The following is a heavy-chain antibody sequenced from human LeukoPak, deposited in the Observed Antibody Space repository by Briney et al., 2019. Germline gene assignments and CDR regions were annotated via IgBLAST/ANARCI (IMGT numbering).Heavy chain of an antibody. CDR1: GGTFSSYA. D-gene: IGHD3-10*01. CDR2: IIPIFGTA. V-gene: IGHV1-69*05. CDR3: ARGGGFGELPRFKPLYYFDY. Sequence: GASVKVSCKASGGTFSSYAISWVRQAPGQGLEWMGGIIPIFGTANYAQKFQGRVTITTDESTSTAYMELGSLRSEDTAVYYCARGGGFGELPRFKPLYYFDYWGQGTLVTVSS. J-gene: IGHJ4*02.